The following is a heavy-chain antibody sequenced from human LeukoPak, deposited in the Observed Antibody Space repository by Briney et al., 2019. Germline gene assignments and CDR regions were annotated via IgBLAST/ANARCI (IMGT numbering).Heavy chain of an antibody. V-gene: IGHV3-7*01. CDR2: IKGDGSAK. CDR1: GFTFSTYW. J-gene: IGHJ4*02. CDR3: ATSANAAAGPY. D-gene: IGHD6-13*01. Sequence: GGSLTLSCAASGFTFSTYWMTWGRQAPGKGLEGVANIKGDGSAKYYVDSVKGRFTISRDNAKESLYLQMNSLRAEDTAVYYCATSANAAAGPYWGQGTLVTVSS.